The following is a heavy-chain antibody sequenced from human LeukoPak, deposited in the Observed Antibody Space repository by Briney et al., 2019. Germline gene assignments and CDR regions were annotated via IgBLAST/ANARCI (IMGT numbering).Heavy chain of an antibody. CDR1: GFTFSSYG. V-gene: IGHV3-33*08. CDR3: AAGVLLWDAFDI. D-gene: IGHD3-10*01. J-gene: IGHJ3*02. CDR2: IWYDGSNK. Sequence: GGSLRLSCAASGFTFSSYGMHWVRQAPGKGLEWVAVIWYDGSNKYYADSVKGRFTISRDNSKNTLYLQMNSLRAEDTAVYYCAAGVLLWDAFDIWGQGTMVTVSS.